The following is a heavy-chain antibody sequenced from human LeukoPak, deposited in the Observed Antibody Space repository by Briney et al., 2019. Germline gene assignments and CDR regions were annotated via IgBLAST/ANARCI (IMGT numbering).Heavy chain of an antibody. CDR3: ARYFRYCSSTSCYEGGDY. CDR2: VNPNSGGT. V-gene: IGHV1-2*02. D-gene: IGHD2-2*01. Sequence: ASVKVSCKASGYTFTGYYMHWVRQAPGQGLEWMGWVNPNSGGTNYAQKFQGRVTMTRDTSISTAYMELSRLRSDDTAVYYCARYFRYCSSTSCYEGGDYWGQGTLVTVSS. CDR1: GYTFTGYY. J-gene: IGHJ4*02.